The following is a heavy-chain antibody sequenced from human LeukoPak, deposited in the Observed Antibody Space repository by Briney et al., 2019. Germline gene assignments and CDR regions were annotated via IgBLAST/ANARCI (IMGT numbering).Heavy chain of an antibody. V-gene: IGHV3-30*02. D-gene: IGHD6-13*01. CDR2: IRYDGSNK. CDR1: GFTFSNYG. J-gene: IGHJ4*02. CDR3: AKDISSWNPSEIDY. Sequence: GGSLRLSCAASGFTFSNYGMHWVRQAPGKGLEWVAFIRYDGSNKYYADSVKGRFTISRDNSKNTLYLQMNSLRVADSAVYYCAKDISSWNPSEIDYWGQGTLVTVSS.